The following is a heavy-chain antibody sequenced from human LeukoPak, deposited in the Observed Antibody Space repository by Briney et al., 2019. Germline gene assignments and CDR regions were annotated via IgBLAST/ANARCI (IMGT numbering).Heavy chain of an antibody. CDR3: TKKGESLDYYYMDV. V-gene: IGHV3-23*01. Sequence: GGSLRLSCAASGLTFSTYAMSWVRQAPGKGLEWVAGISASGGRTYYADSVKGRFTISRDNSKNTVHVQMNSLRAEDTAVYYCTKKGESLDYYYMDVWGRGTTVTVSS. CDR2: ISASGGRT. D-gene: IGHD3-10*01. J-gene: IGHJ6*02. CDR1: GLTFSTYA.